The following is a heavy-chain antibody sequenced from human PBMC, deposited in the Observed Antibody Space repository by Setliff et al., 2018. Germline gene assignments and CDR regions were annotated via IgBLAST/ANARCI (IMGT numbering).Heavy chain of an antibody. J-gene: IGHJ4*02. D-gene: IGHD5-12*01. CDR1: GYTFTGYY. CDR3: ARAVSGYDYHYFDK. CDR2: MNPNTGGT. V-gene: IGHV1-2*02. Sequence: ASVKVSCKASGYTFTGYYMHWVRQAPGQGLEWMGWMNPNTGGTTYAQAFQARITTTRDTSISTAYMELSRLTSDDSAVYYCARAVSGYDYHYFDKWGQGTRVTVSS.